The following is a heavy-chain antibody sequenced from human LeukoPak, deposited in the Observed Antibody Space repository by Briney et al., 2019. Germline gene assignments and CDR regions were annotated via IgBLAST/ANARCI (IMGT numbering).Heavy chain of an antibody. CDR1: GFTFSNYA. D-gene: IGHD2-15*01. CDR3: AKGAMVVVVAPTEFDH. J-gene: IGHJ4*02. V-gene: IGHV3-23*01. CDR2: ISGSGGST. Sequence: GGSLRLSCEASGFTFSNYAMNWVRQAPGKGLEWVSAISGSGGSTSYADSVKGRFTISRDNSKNILYLQVNSLRAEDTAVYYCAKGAMVVVVAPTEFDHWGQGALVTVSS.